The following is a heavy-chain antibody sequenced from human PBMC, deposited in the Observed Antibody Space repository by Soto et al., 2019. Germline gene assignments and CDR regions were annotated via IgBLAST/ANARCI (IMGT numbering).Heavy chain of an antibody. Sequence: EVQLVESGGGLVQPGGSLRLSCAASGVTFSDHYMDWVGRAPGKGLEWVGRSKNKADSYTTEYAASVKGRFTISRDGSKTSLFLQMNSLKTEDTAVYYCTVWGSGNDFGAAWGQGILVTVSS. CDR1: GVTFSDHY. CDR3: TVWGSGNDFGAA. D-gene: IGHD3-10*01. V-gene: IGHV3-72*01. CDR2: SKNKADSYTT. J-gene: IGHJ4*02.